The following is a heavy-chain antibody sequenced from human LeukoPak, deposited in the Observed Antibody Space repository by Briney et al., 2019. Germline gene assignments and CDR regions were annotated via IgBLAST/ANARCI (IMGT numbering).Heavy chain of an antibody. CDR3: ARESEGYDSSGSTFNY. V-gene: IGHV3-30*02. CDR1: GFTFSSYA. CDR2: IRYDGSNK. J-gene: IGHJ4*02. Sequence: GGSLRLSCAASGFTFSSYAMSWVRQAPGKGLEWVAFIRYDGSNKFYADSVKGRFTISRDNSKNTLFLQMNSLRAEDTAVYYCARESEGYDSSGSTFNYWGQGTLVTVSS. D-gene: IGHD3-22*01.